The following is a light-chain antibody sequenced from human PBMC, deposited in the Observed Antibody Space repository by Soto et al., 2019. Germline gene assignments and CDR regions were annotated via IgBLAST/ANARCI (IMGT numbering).Light chain of an antibody. CDR2: ATS. Sequence: ENVLTQSPGTLSLSPGERATLSCRASQSVSGSYLAWYQQKPGQAPRLLIFATSRRATDIPDRFSDSGSGTDFTLTISRLEPEDFAVYYCQQYGSSGTFGQGTKVDI. V-gene: IGKV3-20*01. CDR3: QQYGSSGT. J-gene: IGKJ1*01. CDR1: QSVSGSY.